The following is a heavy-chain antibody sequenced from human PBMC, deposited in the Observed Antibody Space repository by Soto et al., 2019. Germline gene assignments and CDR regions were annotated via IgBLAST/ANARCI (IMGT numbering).Heavy chain of an antibody. CDR2: ILFGGST. Sequence: LRLSCAVSGFICRSYDMSWVRQAPGKGLEWVSTILFGGSTHYEDAVKGRFTISRDTSKNTVYLQMNSLTAGDTAVYYCAKATATSGGAFEVYGQGTMVTVSS. J-gene: IGHJ3*01. CDR1: GFICRSYD. V-gene: IGHV3-23*01. CDR3: AKATATSGGAFEV. D-gene: IGHD1-1*01.